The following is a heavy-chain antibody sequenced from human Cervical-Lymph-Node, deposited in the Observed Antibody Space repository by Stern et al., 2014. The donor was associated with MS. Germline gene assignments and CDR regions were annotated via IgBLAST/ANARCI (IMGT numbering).Heavy chain of an antibody. CDR2: ITAGAGHT. J-gene: IGHJ4*02. V-gene: IGHV1-3*01. D-gene: IGHD3-16*01. Sequence: QVQLVQSGAAVKAPGASVKVSCKASGYTFSRFAIHWVRQAPGQRLEYMGWITAGAGHTKYSKHFQGRLPITRDKSPTKPFVALSSLKYEDTAVYYCTRAYYGSQFGYWGQGTLVTVSS. CDR3: TRAYYGSQFGY. CDR1: GYTFSRFA.